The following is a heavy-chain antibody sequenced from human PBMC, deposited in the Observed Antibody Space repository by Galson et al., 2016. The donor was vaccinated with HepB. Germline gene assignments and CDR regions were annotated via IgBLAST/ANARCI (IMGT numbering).Heavy chain of an antibody. Sequence: SVKVSCKGSGYSFVNYAINWVRQAPGQGLEWVGWINSYNDHANYAQKLQGRVTLTTDTSTHTFFMELGGLTSDDTAVYYCASWSPFDSDIVYYYGMDVWGQGTAVTVSS. CDR3: ASWSPFDSDIVYYYGMDV. CDR1: GYSFVNYA. CDR2: INSYNDHA. D-gene: IGHD2-15*01. J-gene: IGHJ6*02. V-gene: IGHV1-18*01.